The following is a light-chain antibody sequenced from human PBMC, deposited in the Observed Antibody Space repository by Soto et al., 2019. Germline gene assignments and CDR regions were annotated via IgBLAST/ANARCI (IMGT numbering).Light chain of an antibody. V-gene: IGKV1-39*01. Sequence: DIQMTQSPSSLSASVGDIVTITCRASQSISSYLNWYQQKPGKAPKLLIYAASSLQSGVPSRFSGSGSGTDFTLTISSLQPEDFATYYCQQSYSTPYPFGQGTKLEIK. CDR1: QSISSY. J-gene: IGKJ2*01. CDR2: AAS. CDR3: QQSYSTPYP.